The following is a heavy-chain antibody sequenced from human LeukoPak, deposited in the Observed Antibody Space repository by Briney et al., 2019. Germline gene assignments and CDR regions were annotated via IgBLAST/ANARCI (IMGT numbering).Heavy chain of an antibody. V-gene: IGHV3-7*01. CDR3: AGAYCGGDCYSPADY. J-gene: IGHJ4*02. CDR2: IKQDGSEK. Sequence: GGSLRLSCAASGFTFSSYAMSWVRQAPGKGLEWVANIKQDGSEKYYVDSVKGRFTISRDNAKNSLYLQMNSLRAEDTAVYYCAGAYCGGDCYSPADYWGQGTLVTVSS. CDR1: GFTFSSYA. D-gene: IGHD2-21*02.